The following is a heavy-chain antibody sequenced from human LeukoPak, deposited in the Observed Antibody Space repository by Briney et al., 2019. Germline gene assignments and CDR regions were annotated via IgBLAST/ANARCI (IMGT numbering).Heavy chain of an antibody. CDR3: ARLGPQWLVRENSIDP. D-gene: IGHD6-19*01. CDR1: GGSFSGYY. J-gene: IGHJ5*02. CDR2: MNHSGST. Sequence: SETLSLTCAVYGGSFSGYYWSWIRQRPGKGLEWIGEMNHSGSTNYNPSLTSRGSISVDPAKNQFPLKLSSVPPAATAVYYCARLGPQWLVRENSIDPWGQGTLVTVSS. V-gene: IGHV4-34*01.